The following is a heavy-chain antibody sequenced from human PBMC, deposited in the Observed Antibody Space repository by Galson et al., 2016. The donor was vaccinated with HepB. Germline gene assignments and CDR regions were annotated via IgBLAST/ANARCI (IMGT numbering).Heavy chain of an antibody. CDR2: ISSGGTT. Sequence: SLRLSCAASGFTVSSNYMNWVRQTPEKGLEWVSFISSGGTTYHAGSMKGRFTISRDKSKNTLYLQMNSLRSEDTAVYYCATATNFYRYYGMDVWGQGTTVIVSS. CDR3: ATATNFYRYYGMDV. V-gene: IGHV3-53*01. J-gene: IGHJ6*02. CDR1: GFTVSSNY.